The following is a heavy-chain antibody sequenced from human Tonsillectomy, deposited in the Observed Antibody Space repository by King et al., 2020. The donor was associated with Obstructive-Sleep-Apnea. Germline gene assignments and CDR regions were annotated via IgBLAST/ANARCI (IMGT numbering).Heavy chain of an antibody. V-gene: IGHV3-30-3*01. J-gene: IGHJ4*02. CDR2: ISYDGSNK. CDR1: GFTFSSYA. CDR3: AREGYSGYDYDY. D-gene: IGHD5-12*01. Sequence: QVQLVESGGGVVQPGRSLRLSCAASGFTFSSYAMHWVRQAPGKGLEWVAVISYDGSNKYYADSVKGRFTISRDNSKNTLYLQMNSLRAEDTAVYYCAREGYSGYDYDYWGQGTLVTVSS.